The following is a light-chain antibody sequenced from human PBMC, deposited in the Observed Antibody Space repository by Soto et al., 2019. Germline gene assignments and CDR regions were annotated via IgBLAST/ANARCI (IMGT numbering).Light chain of an antibody. V-gene: IGKV3-15*01. J-gene: IGKJ1*01. CDR1: QTVNNN. CDR2: RAS. CDR3: QQYNNWPRT. Sequence: EIALTQSPATLSVSPGGRATLSCRASQTVNNNYVAWYQQKPGQAPRLLIFRASNKATGIPARFSGSGSGTEFTLTISSLQSEDFAVYYCQQYNNWPRTFGQGTKVDI.